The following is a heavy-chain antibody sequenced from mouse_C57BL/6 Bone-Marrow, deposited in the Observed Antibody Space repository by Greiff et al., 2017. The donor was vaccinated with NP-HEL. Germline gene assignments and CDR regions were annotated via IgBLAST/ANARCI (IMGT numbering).Heavy chain of an antibody. V-gene: IGHV1-76*01. Sequence: QVQLKESGAELVRPGASVKLSCKASGYTFTDYYINWVKQRPGQGLEWIARIYPGSGNTYYNEKFKGKATLTAEKSSSTAYMQLSSLTSEDSAVYFCARLGGTGDYWGQGTTLTVSS. D-gene: IGHD1-1*02. CDR3: ARLGGTGDY. CDR1: GYTFTDYY. J-gene: IGHJ2*01. CDR2: IYPGSGNT.